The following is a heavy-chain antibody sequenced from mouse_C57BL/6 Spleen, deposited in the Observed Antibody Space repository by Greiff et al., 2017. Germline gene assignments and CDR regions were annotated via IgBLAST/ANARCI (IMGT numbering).Heavy chain of an antibody. V-gene: IGHV1-26*01. J-gene: IGHJ4*01. CDR1: GYTFTDYY. CDR3: ENLPSMDY. Sequence: VQLQQSGPELVKPGASVKISCKASGYTFTDYYMNWVKQSHGKSLEWIGDINPNNGGTSYNQKFKGKATLTVDKSSSTAYMELRSLTSEDSAVYYCENLPSMDYWGQGTSVTVSS. CDR2: INPNNGGT.